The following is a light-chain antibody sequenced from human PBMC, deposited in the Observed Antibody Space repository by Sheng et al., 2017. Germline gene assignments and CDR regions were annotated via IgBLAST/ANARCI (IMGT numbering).Light chain of an antibody. CDR1: QSISNY. V-gene: IGKV3D-15*01. CDR3: QQYDTSPLT. CDR2: GAS. J-gene: IGKJ4*01. Sequence: EIVMTQSPATLSVSPGERATLSCRASQSISNYLAWYQHKPGQTPRLLIYGASSRATGIPARFSGSGSGTEFTLTISRLEPDDFALYYCQQYDTSPLTFGGGTKVEIK.